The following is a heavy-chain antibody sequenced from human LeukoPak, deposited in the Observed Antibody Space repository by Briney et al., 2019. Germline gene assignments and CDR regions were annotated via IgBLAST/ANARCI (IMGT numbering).Heavy chain of an antibody. CDR1: GFIFDDYG. V-gene: IGHV4-34*01. Sequence: GSLRLSCAASGFIFDDYGMSWVRQVPGKGLEWIGEINHSGSTNYNPSLKSRVTISVDTSKNQFSLKLSSVTAADTAVYYCARRLHYYGSGSYYSGSPLGYWGQGTLVTVSS. D-gene: IGHD3-10*01. J-gene: IGHJ4*02. CDR3: ARRLHYYGSGSYYSGSPLGY. CDR2: INHSGST.